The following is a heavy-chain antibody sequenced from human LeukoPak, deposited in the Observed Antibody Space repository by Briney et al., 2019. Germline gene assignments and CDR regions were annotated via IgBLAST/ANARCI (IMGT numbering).Heavy chain of an antibody. Sequence: SETLSLTCTVSGGSISSGSYYWSWIRQPAGKGLEWIGRIYTSGSTNYNPSLKSRVTISVDTSKNQFSLKLSSVTAADTAVYYCARAINIAAPGPGYWGQGTLVTVSS. D-gene: IGHD6-13*01. J-gene: IGHJ4*02. V-gene: IGHV4-61*02. CDR2: IYTSGST. CDR3: ARAINIAAPGPGY. CDR1: GGSISSGSYY.